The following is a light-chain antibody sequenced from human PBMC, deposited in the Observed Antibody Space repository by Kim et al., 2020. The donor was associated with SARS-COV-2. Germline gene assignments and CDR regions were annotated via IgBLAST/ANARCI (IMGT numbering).Light chain of an antibody. CDR3: QQYQSWPPVT. J-gene: IGKJ4*01. CDR2: ATS. Sequence: PGDRADLSCRASQSVSGSYLAWYQKQPGQPPRLLIYATSNRATGVPARFSGSGSGTEFTLTISSLQSEDFAVYFCQQYQSWPPVTFGGGTKVDIK. V-gene: IGKV3-15*01. CDR1: QSVSGSY.